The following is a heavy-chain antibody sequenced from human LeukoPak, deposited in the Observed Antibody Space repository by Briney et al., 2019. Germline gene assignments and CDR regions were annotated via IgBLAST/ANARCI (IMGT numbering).Heavy chain of an antibody. CDR3: ARISSSNWYNERGAFDV. D-gene: IGHD6-13*01. CDR2: IYYSGST. J-gene: IGHJ3*01. Sequence: SETLSLTCTVSGGSISSYYWSWIRQPPGKGLEWIGYIYYSGSTNYNPSLKSRITISVDTSKNQFSLKLRSVTAADTAVYYCARISSSNWYNERGAFDVWGQGTMVTVSS. CDR1: GGSISSYY. V-gene: IGHV4-59*01.